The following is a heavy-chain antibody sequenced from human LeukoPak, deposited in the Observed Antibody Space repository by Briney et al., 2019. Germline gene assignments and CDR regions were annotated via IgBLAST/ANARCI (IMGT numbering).Heavy chain of an antibody. CDR1: TDSIRSYY. V-gene: IGHV4-31*03. Sequence: SQTLSLTCTVSTDSIRSYYWSWIRQHPGKGLEWIGYIYYSGSTYYNPSLKSRVTISVDTSKNQFSLKLSSVTAADTAVYYCARTTTVTTFFDYWGQGTLVTVSS. D-gene: IGHD4-17*01. J-gene: IGHJ4*02. CDR2: IYYSGST. CDR3: ARTTTVTTFFDY.